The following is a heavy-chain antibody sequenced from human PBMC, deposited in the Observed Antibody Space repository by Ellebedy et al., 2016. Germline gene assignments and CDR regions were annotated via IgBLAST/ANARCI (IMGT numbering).Heavy chain of an antibody. D-gene: IGHD1-26*01. CDR2: IYPGDSDT. V-gene: IGHV5-51*01. CDR1: GYSFTSYW. CDR3: ARQGLVGAESYFDY. J-gene: IGHJ4*02. Sequence: GGSLRLSXKGSGYSFTSYWIGWVRQMPGKGLEWMGIIYPGDSDTRYSPSFQGQVTISADKSISTAYLQWSSLKASDTAMYYCARQGLVGAESYFDYWGQGTLVTVSS.